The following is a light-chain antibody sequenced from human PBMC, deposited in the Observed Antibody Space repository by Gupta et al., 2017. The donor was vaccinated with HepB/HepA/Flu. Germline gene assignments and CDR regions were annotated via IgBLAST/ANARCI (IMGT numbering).Light chain of an antibody. V-gene: IGKV3-20*01. J-gene: IGKJ1*01. CDR3: QQDGSSPWT. Sequence: EIVLTQSPGTLSLSPGERATLSCRASQSVSSSYLAWYQQKPGQAPRLLIYSASSRATGIPDRFSGSGSGTEFTLTISRLEPEDFAVYYCQQDGSSPWTFGQGTKVEIK. CDR1: QSVSSSY. CDR2: SAS.